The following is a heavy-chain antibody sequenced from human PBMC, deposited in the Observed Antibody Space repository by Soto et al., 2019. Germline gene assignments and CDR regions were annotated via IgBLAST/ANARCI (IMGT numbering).Heavy chain of an antibody. V-gene: IGHV4-34*01. Sequence: ETLSLTCVVSGGSLSDYFWSWIRQPPGMALEWIGEVNHLGSINYNPSLKSRVTMSVDTSKNQFSLTINSVTAADTATYYCARGGISHWAYFYYMDVWDRGTTVTVSS. CDR1: GGSLSDYF. CDR2: VNHLGSI. J-gene: IGHJ6*03. D-gene: IGHD2-21*01. CDR3: ARGGISHWAYFYYMDV.